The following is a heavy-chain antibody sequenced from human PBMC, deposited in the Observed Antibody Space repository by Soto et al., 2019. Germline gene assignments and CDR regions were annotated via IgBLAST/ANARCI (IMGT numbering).Heavy chain of an antibody. CDR1: GFTFSNYG. J-gene: IGHJ6*02. CDR2: IWYDGSNK. Sequence: GGSLRLSCAASGFTFSNYGMHWVRLAPGKGLEWVAVIWYDGSNKYYADSVKGRFTISRDNSKNTLYLQMNSLRVEDTAVYYCARAVGFLFGWGNYKGLVFWGQGTTVTVS. V-gene: IGHV3-33*01. D-gene: IGHD3-10*01. CDR3: ARAVGFLFGWGNYKGLVF.